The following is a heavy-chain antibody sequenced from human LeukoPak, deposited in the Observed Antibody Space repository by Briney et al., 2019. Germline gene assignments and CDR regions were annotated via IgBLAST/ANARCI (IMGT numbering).Heavy chain of an antibody. D-gene: IGHD3-22*01. J-gene: IGHJ4*02. CDR3: ARGNYDSSGCQDY. CDR1: GFTFSNYW. CDR2: IKEDGSEK. Sequence: GGSLRLSCAASGFTFSNYWLNWVRQAPGKGLEWVANIKEDGSEKYYADSVKGRFTISRDNAKNSLFLQMNSLRAEDTAVYYCARGNYDSSGCQDYWGQGTLVTVSS. V-gene: IGHV3-7*03.